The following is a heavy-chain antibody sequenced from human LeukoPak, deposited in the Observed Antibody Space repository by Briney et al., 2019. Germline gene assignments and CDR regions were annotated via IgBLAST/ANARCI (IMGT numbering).Heavy chain of an antibody. CDR3: ARDYYGDDL. CDR1: GFIFSDHE. J-gene: IGHJ5*02. D-gene: IGHD3-10*01. V-gene: IGHV3-48*03. Sequence: GGSLRLSCTASGFIFSDHEMTWVRQAPGKGLEWTSYISMNGDVQLYSDSVKGRFTISRDDSENSLYLQMNSLRAEDTAVYFCARDYYGDDLWGQGTLVTVSS. CDR2: ISMNGDVQ.